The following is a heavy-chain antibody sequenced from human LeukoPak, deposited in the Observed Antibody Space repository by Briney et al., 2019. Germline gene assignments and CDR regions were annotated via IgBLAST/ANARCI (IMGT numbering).Heavy chain of an antibody. CDR2: INPSGGST. D-gene: IGHD1-26*01. CDR3: GREKWEVLGGGGHFDY. Sequence: ASVKVSCKASGYTFTSYYMHWVRQAPGQGLEWMGIINPSGGSTSYAQKFQGRVTMTSDTSISTAYMELSRLTSDDTAVYYCGREKWEVLGGGGHFDYWGQGTLVTVSS. CDR1: GYTFTSYY. J-gene: IGHJ4*02. V-gene: IGHV1-46*01.